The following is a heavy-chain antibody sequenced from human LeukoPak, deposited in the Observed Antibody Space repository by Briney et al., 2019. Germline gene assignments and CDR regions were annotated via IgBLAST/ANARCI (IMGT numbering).Heavy chain of an antibody. D-gene: IGHD4-11*01. CDR1: GFTFSHYG. CDR2: IWSDGTNK. CDR3: ARDAQRGFDYSNSLQY. J-gene: IGHJ4*02. V-gene: IGHV3-33*01. Sequence: GGSLRLSCAASGFTFSHYGMHWVRQGPGKGLEWVAVIWSDGTNKYYADSVKGRFSISRDDSQKRVFLQMNSLRAEDTAVYYCARDAQRGFDYSNSLQYWGQGALVTVSS.